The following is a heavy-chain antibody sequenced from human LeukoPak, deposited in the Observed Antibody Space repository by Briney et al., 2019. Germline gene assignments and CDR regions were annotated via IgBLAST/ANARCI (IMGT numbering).Heavy chain of an antibody. CDR1: SGPFSAYY. D-gene: IGHD1-26*01. CDR3: ARDIERRGRTPIVPAASNRFDF. CDR2: INHSGST. Sequence: SETLSLTCAVSSGPFSAYYWDWIRPPPGKGLEWIGDINHSGSTNYNPSLESRVSISIDTSKNQFFLKLRAVTAADTDVYYCARDIERRGRTPIVPAASNRFDFWGQGNMVIVSS. V-gene: IGHV4-34*01. J-gene: IGHJ5*01.